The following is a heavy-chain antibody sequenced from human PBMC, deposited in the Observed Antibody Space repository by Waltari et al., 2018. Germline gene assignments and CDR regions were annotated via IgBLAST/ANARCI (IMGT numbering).Heavy chain of an antibody. Sequence: EVQLVESGGGLVQPGGSLRLSCAASGFTFSSYAMSWFRQAPGKGLEWVSAISGSGGSTYYADSVKGRFTISRDNSKNTLYLQMNSLRAEDTAVYYCAKSRPPFRMVATQWFDYWGQGTLVTVSS. J-gene: IGHJ4*02. CDR2: ISGSGGST. D-gene: IGHD5-12*01. CDR3: AKSRPPFRMVATQWFDY. CDR1: GFTFSSYA. V-gene: IGHV3-23*04.